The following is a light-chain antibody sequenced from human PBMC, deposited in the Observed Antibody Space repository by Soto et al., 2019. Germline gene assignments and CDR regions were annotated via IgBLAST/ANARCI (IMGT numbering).Light chain of an antibody. V-gene: IGKV3-20*01. CDR2: YAY. Sequence: EIVLTQSPGTLSLSPGERATLSCRASQSVSSNYLAWYQQKPGQAPRLLIYYAYRRTTGIPDRFSGSGSGTDFTLTISGLEPEDFAVYYCQQYGGSPRTFGQRTKVEIK. CDR3: QQYGGSPRT. J-gene: IGKJ1*01. CDR1: QSVSSNY.